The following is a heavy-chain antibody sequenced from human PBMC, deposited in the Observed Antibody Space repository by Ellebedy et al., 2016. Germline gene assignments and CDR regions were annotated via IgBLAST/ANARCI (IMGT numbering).Heavy chain of an antibody. Sequence: SETLSLXXTVSGYSISSGHYWGWIRQPPGKGLEWIGSIYQSGSTYYNPPLQSRVTISVDTSKNHFSLKLSSVTPADTAVYHCARVKLLWFEDPGSDYYYGMDVWGQGTTVTVSS. J-gene: IGHJ6*02. CDR2: IYQSGST. CDR1: GYSISSGHY. CDR3: ARVKLLWFEDPGSDYYYGMDV. D-gene: IGHD3-10*01. V-gene: IGHV4-38-2*02.